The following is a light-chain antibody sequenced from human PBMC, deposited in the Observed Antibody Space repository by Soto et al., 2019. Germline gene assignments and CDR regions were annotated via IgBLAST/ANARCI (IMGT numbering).Light chain of an antibody. CDR2: DAS. CDR1: RSLSSIY. J-gene: IGKJ4*01. CDR3: QQYDNLIT. Sequence: EIVLTQSPATLSLSPGEGATLSCGASRSLSSIYLAWYQQKPGLAPRLVIYDASSRATGIPDRFSGSGSGTDFTLTINRLEPEDFAVYYCQQYDNLITFGGGTKVDIK. V-gene: IGKV3D-20*01.